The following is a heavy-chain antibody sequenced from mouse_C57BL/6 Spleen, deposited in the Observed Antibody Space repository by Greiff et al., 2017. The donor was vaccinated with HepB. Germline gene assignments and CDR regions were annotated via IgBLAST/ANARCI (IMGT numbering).Heavy chain of an antibody. CDR1: GYTFTSYW. V-gene: IGHV1-53*01. Sequence: QVQLQQPGTELVKPGASVKLSCKASGYTFTSYWMHWVKQRPGQGLEWIGNINPSNGGTNYNEKFKSKATLTVDKSSSTAYMQHSSLTSEDSAVYYCARGGYDYDGFAYWGQGTLVTVSA. D-gene: IGHD2-4*01. CDR2: INPSNGGT. J-gene: IGHJ3*01. CDR3: ARGGYDYDGFAY.